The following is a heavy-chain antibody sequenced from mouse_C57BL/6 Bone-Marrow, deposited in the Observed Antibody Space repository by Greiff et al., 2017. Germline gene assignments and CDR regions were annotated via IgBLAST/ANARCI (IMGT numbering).Heavy chain of an antibody. D-gene: IGHD1-1*01. V-gene: IGHV14-3*01. CDR2: IDPANGNT. J-gene: IGHJ3*01. CDR1: GFNIKNTY. Sequence: VQLQQSVAELVRPGASVKLSCTASGFNIKNTYLHWVKQRPEPGLEWIGRIDPANGNTKYAPKFQGKATITADTSSNTAYLQRSSLTSEDTAIYYCASPITTVVATPFAYWGQGTLVTVSA. CDR3: ASPITTVVATPFAY.